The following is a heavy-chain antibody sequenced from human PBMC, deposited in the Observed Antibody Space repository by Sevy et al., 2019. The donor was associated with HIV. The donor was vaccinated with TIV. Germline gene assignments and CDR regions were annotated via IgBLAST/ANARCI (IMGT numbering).Heavy chain of an antibody. D-gene: IGHD5-12*01. Sequence: ASVKVSCKASGYTFTSYGISWVRQAPGQGLEWMGWISAYNGNTNYVQMLQGRVTMTTDTSTSTAYMELRSLRSDDTAVYYCARRYSRDGYNYCDYWGQGTLVTVSS. J-gene: IGHJ4*02. V-gene: IGHV1-18*04. CDR3: ARRYSRDGYNYCDY. CDR1: GYTFTSYG. CDR2: ISAYNGNT.